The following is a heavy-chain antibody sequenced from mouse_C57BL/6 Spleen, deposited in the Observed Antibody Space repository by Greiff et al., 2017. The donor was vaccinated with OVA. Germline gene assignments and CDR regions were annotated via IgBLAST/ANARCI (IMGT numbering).Heavy chain of an antibody. CDR3: ARGGLRGYFDV. V-gene: IGHV1-82*01. CDR1: GYAFSSSW. Sequence: QVQLQQSGPELVKPGASVKISCKASGYAFSSSWMNWVKQRPGRGLEWIGRIYPGDGETKYNGKFKGKATLTADKSSSTAYMQRSSLTSEDSAVYFCARGGLRGYFDVWGTGTTVTVSS. CDR2: IYPGDGET. D-gene: IGHD2-4*01. J-gene: IGHJ1*03.